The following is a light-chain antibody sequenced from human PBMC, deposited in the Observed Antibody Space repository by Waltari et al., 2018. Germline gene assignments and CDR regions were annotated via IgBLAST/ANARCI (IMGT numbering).Light chain of an antibody. CDR1: QGISRW. Sequence: QMTQSPSSLSASVGDRVTITCRASQGISRWLAWYQQKPGKAPNLLMYAASSLQSGVPSWFSGSGSGTDFTLTISSLQPEDSAIYYCQQANSFPYTFGQGTKVEIK. J-gene: IGKJ2*01. V-gene: IGKV1-12*01. CDR3: QQANSFPYT. CDR2: AAS.